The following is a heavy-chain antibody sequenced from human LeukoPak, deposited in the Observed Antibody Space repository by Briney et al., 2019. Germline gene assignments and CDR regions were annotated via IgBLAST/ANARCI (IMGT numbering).Heavy chain of an antibody. D-gene: IGHD3-10*01. CDR3: ARAPSYDAFDI. V-gene: IGHV3-11*01. CDR1: GFTFSDYY. CDR2: ISSSGSTI. J-gene: IGHJ3*02. Sequence: PGGSLRLSCAASGFTFSDYYMTWIRQAPGKGLEWVSYISSSGSTIYYADSVKGRFTISRDNAMNSLYLQMNSLRAEDTAVYYCARAPSYDAFDIWGQGTMVTVSS.